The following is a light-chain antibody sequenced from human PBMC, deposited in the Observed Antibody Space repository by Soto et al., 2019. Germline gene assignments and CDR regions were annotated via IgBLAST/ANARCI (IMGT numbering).Light chain of an antibody. V-gene: IGLV1-47*02. CDR3: VAWDDSLSGLV. CDR1: SANIGNNF. Sequence: QAVVTQPPSASGTPGQRVTISCSGRSANIGNNFVCWYQQLPGTAPELLIYSNNQRPSGVPDRFSGSKSGTSASLAISGLRSEDEANYYCVAWDDSLSGLVFGTGTKVTVL. CDR2: SNN. J-gene: IGLJ1*01.